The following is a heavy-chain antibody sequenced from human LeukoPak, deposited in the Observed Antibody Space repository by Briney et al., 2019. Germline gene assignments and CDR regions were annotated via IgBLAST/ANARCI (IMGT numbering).Heavy chain of an antibody. Sequence: GGSLRLSCAASGFTFSNFEMNWVRQIPGKGLEWLSFITRSSRIIYYADSVKGRFTVSGDNSKNTLYLQMSSLTAADTAVYYCAKDRSIGTYYTFDHWGQGTLVTVSS. J-gene: IGHJ4*02. V-gene: IGHV3-48*01. CDR3: AKDRSIGTYYTFDH. CDR1: GFTFSNFE. CDR2: ITRSSRII. D-gene: IGHD1-26*01.